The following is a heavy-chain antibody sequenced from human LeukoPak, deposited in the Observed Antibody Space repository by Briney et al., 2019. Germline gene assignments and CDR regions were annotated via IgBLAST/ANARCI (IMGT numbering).Heavy chain of an antibody. CDR3: ARGRSTFDY. CDR1: GFIFSAYA. Sequence: GGSLRLSCAASGFIFSAYAMTWVRQAPGKGLEWVSGINWNGGSICYADSVKGRFTISRDNVKNSLYLQMNSLRAEDTALYYCARGRSTFDYWGQGTLVTVSS. V-gene: IGHV3-20*04. D-gene: IGHD2-2*01. CDR2: INWNGGSI. J-gene: IGHJ4*02.